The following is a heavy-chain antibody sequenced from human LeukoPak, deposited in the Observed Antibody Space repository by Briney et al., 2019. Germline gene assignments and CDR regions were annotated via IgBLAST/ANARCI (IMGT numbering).Heavy chain of an antibody. CDR2: ITPHTGGT. V-gene: IGHV1-2*02. CDR1: GYRFSRYY. CDR3: ARGTPPVP. D-gene: IGHD1-14*01. J-gene: IGHJ5*02. Sequence: ASVKVSCKASGYRFSRYYILWVRQAPGQGHELMGIITPHTGGTYSAQNLQGRVTMPRDTYISAAYMELSSLRSDGTAVYFCARGTPPVPSGEGTLVTVSS.